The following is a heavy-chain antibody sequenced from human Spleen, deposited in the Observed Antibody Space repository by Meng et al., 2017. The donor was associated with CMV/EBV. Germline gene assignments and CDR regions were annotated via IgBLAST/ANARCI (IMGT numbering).Heavy chain of an antibody. D-gene: IGHD3/OR15-3a*01. CDR3: ARVGLDYYFDY. Sequence: VKVSCKASGYTYDVTWVRQAPEQGLEWMGWISAYNGITNYAQKVQGRVTMTTDTSTSTAYMELRSLRSDDTAVYYCARVGLDYYFDYWGQGTLVTVSS. V-gene: IGHV1-18*01. J-gene: IGHJ4*02. CDR2: ISAYNGIT. CDR1: GYTYD.